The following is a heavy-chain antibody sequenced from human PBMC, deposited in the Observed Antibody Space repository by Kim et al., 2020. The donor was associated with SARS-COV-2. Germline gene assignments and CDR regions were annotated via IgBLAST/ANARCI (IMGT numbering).Heavy chain of an antibody. J-gene: IGHJ4*02. V-gene: IGHV4-31*03. CDR3: ARGTRGDKWNALDH. Sequence: SETLSLTCNVSGGSMRSGGYSWTWIRQRPGKVLEWIGYIYRNGNTYYSPSLKSRVTISVDTSKNQFSLKLNSVTAADTAVYYCARGTRGDKWNALDHWGQGTLVTVSS. CDR1: GGSMRSGGYS. CDR2: IYRNGNT. D-gene: IGHD1-20*01.